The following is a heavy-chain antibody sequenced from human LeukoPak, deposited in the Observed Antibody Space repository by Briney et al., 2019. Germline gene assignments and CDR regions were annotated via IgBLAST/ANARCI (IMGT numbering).Heavy chain of an antibody. CDR3: ARDEPDYYGSGSHDY. CDR1: GFTFSSHG. V-gene: IGHV3-23*01. D-gene: IGHD3-10*01. Sequence: GGTLRLSCAASGFTFSSHGMNWVRQAPGKGLEWVSGISPSGGITYYTDSVKGRFTISRDNSKNTQSLQMNSLRAEDTAVYYCARDEPDYYGSGSHDYWGQGTLVTVSS. J-gene: IGHJ4*02. CDR2: ISPSGGIT.